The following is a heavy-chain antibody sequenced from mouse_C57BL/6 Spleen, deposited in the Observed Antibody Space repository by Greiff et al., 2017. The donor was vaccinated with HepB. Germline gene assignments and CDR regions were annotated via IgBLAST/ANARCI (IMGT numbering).Heavy chain of an antibody. CDR3: TRAGIITTVVAAGDFDG. Sequence: VQLQQSGTVLARPGASVKMSCTTSGYTFTSYWMHWVKQRPGQGLEWIGAIYPGNSDTSYNQKFKGKAKLTAVTSSSTAYMGLSSLTNEDSADYYCTRAGIITTVVAAGDFDGWGTGATVTVSS. V-gene: IGHV1-5*01. D-gene: IGHD1-1*01. J-gene: IGHJ1*03. CDR2: IYPGNSDT. CDR1: GYTFTSYW.